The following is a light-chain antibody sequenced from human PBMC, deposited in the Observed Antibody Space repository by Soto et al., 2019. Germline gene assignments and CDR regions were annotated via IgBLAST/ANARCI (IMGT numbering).Light chain of an antibody. J-gene: IGLJ1*01. V-gene: IGLV2-14*01. CDR1: SNDIGRYNH. Sequence: QSVLTQPASVSGSPGQSITISCTGTSNDIGRYNHVSWYQHHPGKAPKLIISEVSNRPSGVSNRFSGSKSGYTASLTISGLQSEDEADYYCNSHTSADVRVFGTGTKVTVL. CDR2: EVS. CDR3: NSHTSADVRV.